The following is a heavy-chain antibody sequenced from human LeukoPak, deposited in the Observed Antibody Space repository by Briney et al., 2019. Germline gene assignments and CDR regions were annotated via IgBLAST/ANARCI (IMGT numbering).Heavy chain of an antibody. Sequence: PGGSLRLSCAASGFTFSKHWMHWVRQAPGKGLVWVSRINSDGSSTTYADSVKGRFTISRDNAKNTLYLQMNSLKTEDTAVYYCAGGRFGESLDYWGQGTLVTVSS. V-gene: IGHV3-74*01. CDR1: GFTFSKHW. CDR3: AGGRFGESLDY. CDR2: INSDGSST. J-gene: IGHJ4*02. D-gene: IGHD3-10*01.